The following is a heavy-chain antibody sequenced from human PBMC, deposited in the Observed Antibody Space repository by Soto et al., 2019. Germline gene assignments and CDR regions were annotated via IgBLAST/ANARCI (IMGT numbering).Heavy chain of an antibody. V-gene: IGHV4-59*08. CDR2: IYYSGST. J-gene: IGHJ6*03. CDR3: ASWGADCSGGRCYTRRNYYYYYKDV. D-gene: IGHD2-15*01. CDR1: GGSISSYY. Sequence: PSETLSLTCTVSGGSISSYYWSWIRQPPGKGLEWIGYIYYSGSTNYNPSLKSRVTISVDTSKNQFSLKLSSVTAADTAVYYCASWGADCSGGRCYTRRNYYYYYKDVWGKGTTITVSS.